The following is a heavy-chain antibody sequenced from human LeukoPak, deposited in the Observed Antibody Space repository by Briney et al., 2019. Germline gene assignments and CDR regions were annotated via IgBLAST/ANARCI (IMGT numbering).Heavy chain of an antibody. D-gene: IGHD2-8*02. Sequence: GGSLRLSCAASGFRFSNYWIHWVRQAPAKGLVWVSRIRTDGGSTVYADFVKGRFTISRDNAKNTVYLQMNSLRADDTAVYYCARDMETGGRAFDSWGQGTLVTVSS. CDR2: IRTDGGST. V-gene: IGHV3-74*01. CDR1: GFRFSNYW. J-gene: IGHJ4*02. CDR3: ARDMETGGRAFDS.